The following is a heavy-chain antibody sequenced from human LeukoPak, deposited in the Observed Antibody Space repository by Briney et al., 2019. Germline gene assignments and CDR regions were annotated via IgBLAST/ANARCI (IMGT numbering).Heavy chain of an antibody. V-gene: IGHV4-39*07. Sequence: TSETLSLTCTVSGGSISSSSYYWGWIRQPPGKGLEWIGSIFYSGSTYYNPSLKSRVTISVDTSKNQFYLKLSCGTAAVLAGDYCARVPYYYDYMDVWGKGTTVTVSS. J-gene: IGHJ6*03. CDR1: GGSISSSSYY. CDR3: ARVPYYYDYMDV. CDR2: IFYSGST.